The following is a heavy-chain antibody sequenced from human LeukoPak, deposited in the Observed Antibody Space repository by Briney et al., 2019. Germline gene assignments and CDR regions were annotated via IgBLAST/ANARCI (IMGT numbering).Heavy chain of an antibody. CDR3: ARDQGIWEMATIVN. V-gene: IGHV3-30-3*01. J-gene: IGHJ4*02. Sequence: GGSLRLSCAASGFTFSNYAMHWVRQAPGKGLEWVAVISYDGSNKYYADSVKGRFTISRDNSKNTPYLQMNSLRAEDTAVYYCARDQGIWEMATIVNWGQGTLVTVSS. CDR2: ISYDGSNK. CDR1: GFTFSNYA. D-gene: IGHD5-24*01.